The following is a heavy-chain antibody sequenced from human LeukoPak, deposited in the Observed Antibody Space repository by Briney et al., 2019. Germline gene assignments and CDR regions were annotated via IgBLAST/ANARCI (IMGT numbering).Heavy chain of an antibody. CDR2: INTNTGNP. Sequence: ASVKVSCKASGYTFTGYYMHWVRQAPGQGLEWMGWINTNTGNPTYAQGFTGRFVFSLDTSVSTAYLQISSLKAEDTAVYYCASFVQSYGYDYWGQGTLVTVSS. V-gene: IGHV7-4-1*02. CDR1: GYTFTGYY. CDR3: ASFVQSYGYDY. D-gene: IGHD5-18*01. J-gene: IGHJ4*02.